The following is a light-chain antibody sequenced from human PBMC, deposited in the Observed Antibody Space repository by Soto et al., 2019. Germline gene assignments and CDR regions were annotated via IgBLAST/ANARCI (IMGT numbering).Light chain of an antibody. CDR1: ESIGDTY. CDR2: ETS. CDR3: QQYGGSPPET. J-gene: IGKJ1*01. V-gene: IGKV3-20*01. Sequence: EIVLTQSPDTLSLSPGERATLSCRASESIGDTYLAWYQQRPGQAPRLLIYETSSRSTGIPDRFSGSGSGTDFTLTISMLEPEDSAVYYCQQYGGSPPETFGQGTKVEIK.